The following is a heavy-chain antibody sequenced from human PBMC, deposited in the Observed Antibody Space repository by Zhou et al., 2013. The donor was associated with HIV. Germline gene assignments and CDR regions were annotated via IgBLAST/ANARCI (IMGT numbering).Heavy chain of an antibody. Sequence: QVQLVQSGAEVRTPGASVKVSCKASGYSFTTSDLHWVRQASGQGLEWMGWINPSTSHTTYAQNFQGRVTMTRNISINTAYMELNSLRSEDTAVYYCARRGTWGDRFNVIRGGLDVWGQGTTVTVSS. D-gene: IGHD1-1*01. CDR3: ARRGTWGDRFNVIRGGLDV. CDR2: INPSTSHT. J-gene: IGHJ6*02. V-gene: IGHV1-8*01. CDR1: GYSFTTSD.